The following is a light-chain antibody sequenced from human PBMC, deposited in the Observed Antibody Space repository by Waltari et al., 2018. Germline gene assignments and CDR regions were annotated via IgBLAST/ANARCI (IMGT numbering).Light chain of an antibody. J-gene: IGLJ3*02. CDR2: EGS. CDR1: SSDVGSYNL. V-gene: IGLV2-23*01. CDR3: CSYAGSSTLV. Sequence: QSALTQPASVSGSPGQSITISCTGTSSDVGSYNLVSWYQQYPGKAPKVMIYEGSKRPSGVSNRVPGSKSGNTVPLTISGLQAEDEGEYYCCSYAGSSTLVFGGGTKLTVL.